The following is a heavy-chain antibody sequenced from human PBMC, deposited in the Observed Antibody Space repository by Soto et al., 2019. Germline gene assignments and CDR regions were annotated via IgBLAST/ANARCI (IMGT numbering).Heavy chain of an antibody. D-gene: IGHD4-17*01. CDR1: GGSISSGGYY. V-gene: IGHV4-31*03. CDR2: IYYSGST. CDR3: ARAFDDSGAQFDY. J-gene: IGHJ4*02. Sequence: SETLSLTCTVSGGSISSGGYYWSWIRQHPGKGLEWIGYIYYSGSTYYNPSLKSRVTISVDTSKNQFSLKLSSVTAADTAVYYCARAFDDSGAQFDYWGQGTLVTVS.